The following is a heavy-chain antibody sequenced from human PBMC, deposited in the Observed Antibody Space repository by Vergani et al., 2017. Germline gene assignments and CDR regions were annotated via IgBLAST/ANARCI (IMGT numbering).Heavy chain of an antibody. Sequence: EVQLVESGGGLVQPGGSLRLSCAASGFTFSSYWMSWVRQAPGKGLEWVANIKQDGSERYYVDSVKGRFTISRDNAKNSLYLQMNSLRAEDTAVYYCARDRNCTNGVCSLFDYWGQGTLVTVSS. V-gene: IGHV3-7*03. D-gene: IGHD2-8*01. CDR3: ARDRNCTNGVCSLFDY. CDR1: GFTFSSYW. CDR2: IKQDGSER. J-gene: IGHJ4*02.